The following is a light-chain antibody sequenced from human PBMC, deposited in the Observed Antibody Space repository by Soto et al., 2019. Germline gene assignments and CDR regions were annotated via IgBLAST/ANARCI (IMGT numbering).Light chain of an antibody. CDR1: RGISNY. V-gene: IGKV1-9*01. Sequence: DIQLTQSPSFLSASVGDRVTITCRASRGISNYLAWYQQKPGKAPNLLIYVASTLQSGVPSRFSGSGSGTEFTLTISSLQPEDLANYYCQQLFSFPPTFGQGTRLEIK. CDR3: QQLFSFPPT. CDR2: VAS. J-gene: IGKJ5*01.